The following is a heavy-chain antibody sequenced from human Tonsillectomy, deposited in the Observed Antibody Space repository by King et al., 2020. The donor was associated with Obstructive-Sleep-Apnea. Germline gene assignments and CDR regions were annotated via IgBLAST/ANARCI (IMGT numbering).Heavy chain of an antibody. CDR3: ARGGGENTAVDFDY. CDR1: GGPFSDYY. J-gene: IGHJ4*02. Sequence: VQLQQWGAGLLKPSETLCLTCAYYGGPFSDYYWSWIRQPPGKGLEWIGEINHSGSINYNPSLKRRVNISVDTSKNQFSLKLASVTAADTAVYYVARGGGENTAVDFDYWGQGTLVTVSS. V-gene: IGHV4-34*01. D-gene: IGHD5-18*01. CDR2: INHSGSI.